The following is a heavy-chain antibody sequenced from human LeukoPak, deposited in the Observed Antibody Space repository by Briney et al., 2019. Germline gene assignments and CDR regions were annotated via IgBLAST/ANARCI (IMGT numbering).Heavy chain of an antibody. D-gene: IGHD3-3*01. J-gene: IGHJ6*02. Sequence: ASVKVSCKASGYTFTSYDINWVRQATGQGLEWMGWMNPNSGNTGYAQKFQGRVTMTRNTSISTAYMELSSLRSEDTAVYYCARGKTYYDFWSGFKGMDVWGQGTTVTVSS. CDR2: MNPNSGNT. CDR1: GYTFTSYD. V-gene: IGHV1-8*01. CDR3: ARGKTYYDFWSGFKGMDV.